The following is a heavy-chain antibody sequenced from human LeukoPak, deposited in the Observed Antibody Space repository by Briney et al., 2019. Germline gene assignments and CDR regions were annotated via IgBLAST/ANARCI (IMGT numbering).Heavy chain of an antibody. CDR3: AREAYYYGSGSHFDY. V-gene: IGHV3-13*01. J-gene: IGHJ4*02. CDR2: IGTAGDT. CDR1: GFTFSSYD. D-gene: IGHD3-10*01. Sequence: GGSLRLSCAASGFTFSSYDMHWVRQATGKGLEWVSAIGTAGDTYYPGSVKGRFTISRENAKNSLYLQMNSLRAGDTAVYYCAREAYYYGSGSHFDYWGQGTLVTVSS.